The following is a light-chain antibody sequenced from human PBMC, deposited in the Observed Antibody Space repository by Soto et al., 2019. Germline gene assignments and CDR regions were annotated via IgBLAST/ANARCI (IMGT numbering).Light chain of an antibody. CDR1: QRIGTF. Sequence: DIQVTQSPSSLSASVGDSVTITCRTSQRIGTFLNWYQQRQGRAPNLLIYSASTLQSGVPSRFNAGGSGTDFTLTITRLQPEDSETYLCQLSYNAWTFGGGTKVEIK. J-gene: IGKJ1*01. V-gene: IGKV1-39*01. CDR3: QLSYNAWT. CDR2: SAS.